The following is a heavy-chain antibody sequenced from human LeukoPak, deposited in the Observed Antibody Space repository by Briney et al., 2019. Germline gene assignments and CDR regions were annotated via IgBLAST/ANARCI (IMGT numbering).Heavy chain of an antibody. CDR2: IYPGDSDT. J-gene: IGHJ2*01. D-gene: IGHD3-10*01. CDR3: ARLINYYGSGSDDWYFDL. Sequence: GESLKISCKGSGYSFTSYWIGWVRQMPGKGLEWMGIIYPGDSDTRYSPSFQGQVTISADKSISTAYLQWSSLKASDTAMYYCARLINYYGSGSDDWYFDLWGRGTLVTVSS. V-gene: IGHV5-51*01. CDR1: GYSFTSYW.